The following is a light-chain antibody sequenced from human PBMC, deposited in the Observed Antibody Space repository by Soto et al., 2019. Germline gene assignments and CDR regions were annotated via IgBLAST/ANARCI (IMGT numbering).Light chain of an antibody. CDR3: QESSGCT. CDR2: GAS. Sequence: EIVLTQSLGTLSLSPGERATLSCRASQSVSSSYLAWYQQKPGQAPRLLIYGASSRATGIPDRFSGSGSGTDFTLTISRLEPEDFAVYYCQESSGCTFGQGTKVEIK. J-gene: IGKJ1*01. V-gene: IGKV3-20*01. CDR1: QSVSSSY.